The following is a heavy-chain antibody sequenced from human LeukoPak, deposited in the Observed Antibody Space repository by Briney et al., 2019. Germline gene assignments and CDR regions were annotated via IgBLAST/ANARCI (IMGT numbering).Heavy chain of an antibody. CDR1: DASFSGYY. Sequence: SETLSLTCAVYDASFSGYYWSWIRQPPGKGLEWIGEINHSGSTNYNPSLKSRVTISVDTSKNQFSLKLSSVTAADTAVYYCARGRDIVVVVAATIYNYWGQGTLVTVSS. V-gene: IGHV4-34*01. CDR2: INHSGST. D-gene: IGHD2-15*01. CDR3: ARGRDIVVVVAATIYNY. J-gene: IGHJ4*02.